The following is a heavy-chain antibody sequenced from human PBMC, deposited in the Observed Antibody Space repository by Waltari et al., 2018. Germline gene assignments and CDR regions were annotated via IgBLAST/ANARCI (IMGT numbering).Heavy chain of an antibody. CDR1: GGSFSGYY. Sequence: QVQLQQWGAGLLKPSETLSLTCAVYGGSFSGYYWSWIRHPPGKGLEWIGEINHSGSTNYNPSLKSRVTISVDTSKNQFSLKLSSVTAADTAVYYCARGGPVRGSTRYFDYWGQGTLVTVSS. CDR2: INHSGST. J-gene: IGHJ4*02. V-gene: IGHV4-34*01. D-gene: IGHD2-2*01. CDR3: ARGGPVRGSTRYFDY.